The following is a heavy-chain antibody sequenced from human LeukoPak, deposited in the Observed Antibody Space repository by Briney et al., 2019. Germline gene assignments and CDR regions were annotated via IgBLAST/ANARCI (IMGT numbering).Heavy chain of an antibody. CDR3: AKHSRQKIAAAYYFDY. CDR2: ISGSGGST. V-gene: IGHV3-23*01. J-gene: IGHJ4*02. Sequence: GGSLRLSCAASGFTFSSYAMSWVRQAPGKGLEWVSAISGSGGSTYYADSVKGRFTISRDNSKNTLYLQMNSLRAEDTAVYYCAKHSRQKIAAAYYFDYWGQGTLVTVSS. D-gene: IGHD6-13*01. CDR1: GFTFSSYA.